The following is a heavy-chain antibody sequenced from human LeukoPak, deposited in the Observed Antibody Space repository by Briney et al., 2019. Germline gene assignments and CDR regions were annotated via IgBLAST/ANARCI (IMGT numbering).Heavy chain of an antibody. CDR3: VKAVEVASLIVDALHV. CDR2: ITWNSYST. V-gene: IGHV3-9*01. D-gene: IGHD1-26*01. Sequence: GGSLRLSCVGSGFKFDDYAMHWVRQTPGKGLEWISGITWNSYSTLYADSVKGRFTISRDNAKNSLYLQMNSLRTDDTALYYCVKAVEVASLIVDALHVWGQGTMVTVSP. CDR1: GFKFDDYA. J-gene: IGHJ3*01.